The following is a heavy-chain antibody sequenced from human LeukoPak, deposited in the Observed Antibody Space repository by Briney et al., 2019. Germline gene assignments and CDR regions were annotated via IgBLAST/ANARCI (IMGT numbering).Heavy chain of an antibody. CDR2: INTDGSST. J-gene: IGHJ4*02. V-gene: IGHV3-74*01. CDR1: GFTFRTYW. Sequence: GGSLRLSCAASGFTFRTYWMHWVRQVPGRGLVGGSRINTDGSSTTYADSVKGRFTISRDNAENTLYLQMNSLRAEDTAVYYCARSDYYPSNDYSAYVDYWGQGALVTVSS. D-gene: IGHD3-22*01. CDR3: ARSDYYPSNDYSAYVDY.